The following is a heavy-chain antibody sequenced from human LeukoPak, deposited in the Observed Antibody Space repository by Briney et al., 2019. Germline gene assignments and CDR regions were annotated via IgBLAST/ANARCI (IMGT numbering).Heavy chain of an antibody. J-gene: IGHJ5*02. Sequence: SETLSLTCTVSGGSISSYYWSWIRQPPGKGLEWIGYIYYSGSTNYNSSFKSRVTISIDTSKNQFSLQLNSVTPEDTAVYYCARLWPAFDPWGQGTLVTVSS. CDR3: ARLWPAFDP. CDR2: IYYSGST. CDR1: GGSISSYY. V-gene: IGHV4-59*12.